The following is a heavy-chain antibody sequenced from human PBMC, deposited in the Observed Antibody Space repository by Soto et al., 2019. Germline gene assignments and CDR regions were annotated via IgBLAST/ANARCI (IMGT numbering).Heavy chain of an antibody. CDR2: INHSGST. CDR1: GGSFSGYY. V-gene: IGHV4-34*01. J-gene: IGHJ5*02. Sequence: TSETLSLTCAVYGGSFSGYYWSWIRQPPGKGLEWIGEINHSGSTNYNPSLKSRVTISVDTSKNQFSLRLSSVTAADTAVYYCASLRITMVRVNWFGPWGQGTLVTVSS. D-gene: IGHD3-10*01. CDR3: ASLRITMVRVNWFGP.